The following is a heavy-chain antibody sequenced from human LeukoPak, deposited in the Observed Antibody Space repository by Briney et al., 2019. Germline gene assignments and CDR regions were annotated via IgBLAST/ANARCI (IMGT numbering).Heavy chain of an antibody. V-gene: IGHV3-64*02. D-gene: IGHD4-23*01. CDR1: GFTFSSYA. CDR2: ISSNGGST. CDR3: ARLDYGGNGDY. Sequence: PGGSLRLSCSASGFTFSSYAMHWVRQAPGKGLEYVSAISSNGGSTYYADSVKGRFTISRDNSKNTLYLQMGSLRAEDMAVYYCARLDYGGNGDYWGQGTLVTVSS. J-gene: IGHJ4*02.